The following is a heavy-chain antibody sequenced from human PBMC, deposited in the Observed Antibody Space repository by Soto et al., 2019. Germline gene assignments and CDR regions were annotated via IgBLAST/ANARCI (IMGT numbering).Heavy chain of an antibody. CDR1: GGSISSYY. J-gene: IGHJ3*02. Sequence: QVQLQESGPGLVKPSGTLSLACNVSGGSISSYYWTWIRQPPGKGLEWIGYISNSGSANYNPSLRRRFAISVDTSKSQFSLKMTSVTAADTAVYYCARRMIVATILHDAFDIWGQGTMVTVSS. V-gene: IGHV4-59*01. CDR3: ARRMIVATILHDAFDI. CDR2: ISNSGSA. D-gene: IGHD5-12*01.